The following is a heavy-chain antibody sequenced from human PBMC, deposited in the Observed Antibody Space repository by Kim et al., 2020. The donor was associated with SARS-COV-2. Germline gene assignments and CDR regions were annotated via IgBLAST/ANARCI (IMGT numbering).Heavy chain of an antibody. CDR3: ARSLFRGRYGGY. J-gene: IGHJ4*02. V-gene: IGHV4-34*01. Sequence: SETLSLTCAVYGGSFSGYYWSWIRQPPGKGLEWIGEINHSGSTNYNPSLKSRVTISVDTSKNQFSLKLSSVTAADTAVYYCARSLFRGRYGGYWGQGTLVTVSS. CDR2: INHSGST. D-gene: IGHD3-10*01. CDR1: GGSFSGYY.